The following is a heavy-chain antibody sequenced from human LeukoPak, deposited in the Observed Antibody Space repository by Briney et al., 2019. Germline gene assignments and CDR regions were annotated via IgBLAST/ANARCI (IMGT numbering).Heavy chain of an antibody. CDR2: IYYSGST. Sequence: PSETLSLTCTVSGGSISGSSYYWGWIRQPPGKGLEWIGSIYYSGSTYYNPSLKSRVTISVDTSKNQFSLKLSSVTAADTAVYYCARSPTKRVPEDYWGQGTLVTVSS. V-gene: IGHV4-39*07. CDR3: ARSPTKRVPEDY. CDR1: GGSISGSSYY. J-gene: IGHJ4*02. D-gene: IGHD2-2*01.